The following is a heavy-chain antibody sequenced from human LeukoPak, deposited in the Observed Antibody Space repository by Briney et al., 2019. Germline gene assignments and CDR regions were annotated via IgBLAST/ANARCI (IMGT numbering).Heavy chain of an antibody. J-gene: IGHJ5*02. D-gene: IGHD5-18*01. CDR3: AREARTWIQLWRAIRTSAGTFDP. V-gene: IGHV4-34*01. Sequence: KPSETLSLTCAVYGGSFSGYYWSWIRQPPGKVLEWIGEINHSGSTNYNPSLKSRVTISVDTSKNQFSLKLSSVTAADTAVYYCAREARTWIQLWRAIRTSAGTFDPWGQGTLVTVSS. CDR2: INHSGST. CDR1: GGSFSGYY.